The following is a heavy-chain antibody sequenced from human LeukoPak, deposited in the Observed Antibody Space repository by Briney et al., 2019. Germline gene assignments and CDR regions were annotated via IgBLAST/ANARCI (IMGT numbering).Heavy chain of an antibody. CDR3: ARKLRLGGNWFDP. V-gene: IGHV1-69*15. J-gene: IGHJ5*02. CDR2: IIPISGTT. Sequence: SVKVSFTTSGGTFTSYAITWVRQAPGQGLEWMGKIIPISGTTNYAQQFQGRVTFTADESTSTAYMELSSLRSEDTALYYCARKLRLGGNWFDPWGQGTLVTVSS. CDR1: GGTFTSYA. D-gene: IGHD1-26*01.